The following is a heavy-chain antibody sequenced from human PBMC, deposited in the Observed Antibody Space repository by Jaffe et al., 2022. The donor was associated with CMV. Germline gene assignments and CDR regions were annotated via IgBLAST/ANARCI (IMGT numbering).Heavy chain of an antibody. CDR1: GGSFSGYY. J-gene: IGHJ3*02. CDR2: INHSGST. V-gene: IGHV4-34*01. Sequence: QVQLQQWGAGLLKPSETLSLTCAVYGGSFSGYYWSWIRQPPGKGLEWIGEINHSGSTNYNPSLKSRVTISVDTSKNQFSLKLSSVTAADTAVYYCARGAVGASTVTPPRDAFDIWGQGTMVTVSS. D-gene: IGHD4-17*01. CDR3: ARGAVGASTVTPPRDAFDI.